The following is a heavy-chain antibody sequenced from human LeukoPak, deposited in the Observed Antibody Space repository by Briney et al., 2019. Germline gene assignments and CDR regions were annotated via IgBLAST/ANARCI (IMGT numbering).Heavy chain of an antibody. J-gene: IGHJ4*02. CDR2: ISNNGGYT. CDR3: AKQLGYCSDGSCYFPY. D-gene: IGHD2-15*01. V-gene: IGHV3-23*01. CDR1: GFTFSSSA. Sequence: GGSLRLSCAASGFTFSSSAMSWVRQAPGKGLEWVSAISNNGGYTYYADSVQGRFTISRDNSKSTLCLQMNSLRAEDTAVYYCAKQLGYCSDGSCYFPYWGRGTLVAVSS.